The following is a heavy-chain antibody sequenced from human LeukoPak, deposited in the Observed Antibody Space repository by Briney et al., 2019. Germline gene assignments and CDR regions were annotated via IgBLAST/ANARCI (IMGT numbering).Heavy chain of an antibody. V-gene: IGHV3-23*01. CDR2: ISDSGAAT. CDR3: AKLIGSSSDIG. J-gene: IGHJ4*01. CDR1: GFTFSSCA. D-gene: IGHD2-15*01. Sequence: GGSLRLSCAASGFTFSSCAMSWVRQAPGKGLEWVSSISDSGAATYYADSVKGRFTISRDNSKSTLYLQMNSLRAEDTAVYYCAKLIGSSSDIGWGQGTLVTVSS.